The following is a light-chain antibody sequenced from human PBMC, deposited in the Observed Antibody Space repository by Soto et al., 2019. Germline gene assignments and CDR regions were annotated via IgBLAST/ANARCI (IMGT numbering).Light chain of an antibody. Sequence: DIQMTQSPSPLSASVGDRVTITCRASQGVSAYLLWYQQTQGRAPKLLIYSDSNLVSGVSSRFSGSGSGTNLTLTISTLQPEEVATYYFQQSDRTPHTFGQATKLVTK. CDR3: QQSDRTPHT. CDR2: SDS. CDR1: QGVSAY. V-gene: IGKV1-39*01. J-gene: IGKJ2*01.